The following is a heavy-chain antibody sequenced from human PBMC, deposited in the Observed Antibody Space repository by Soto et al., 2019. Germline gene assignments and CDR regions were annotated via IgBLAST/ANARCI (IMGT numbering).Heavy chain of an antibody. J-gene: IGHJ6*02. CDR1: GGSFSGYY. Sequence: PSETLSLTCAVYGGSFSGYYWSWIRQPPGKGLEWIGEINHSGSTNYNPSLKSRVTISVDTYKNQFSLKLSSVTDADTAVYYCARRRGWAPNFPYYYYGMEVWGQGSTVT. CDR3: ARRRGWAPNFPYYYYGMEV. CDR2: INHSGST. V-gene: IGHV4-34*01. D-gene: IGHD1-1*01.